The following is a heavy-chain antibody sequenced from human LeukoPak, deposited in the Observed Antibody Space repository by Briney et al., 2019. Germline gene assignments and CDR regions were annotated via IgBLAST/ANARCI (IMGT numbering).Heavy chain of an antibody. Sequence: SATLTLTSTAPGVHISSSTWSWIRQPPGTGQEWIGYIYYSGSTNYNPSLKSRVTISVDTSKNKFSLKLSSVTAADTAVYYCARGGYSSSWFDYWGQETLVTVSS. CDR2: IYYSGST. CDR3: ARGGYSSSWFDY. J-gene: IGHJ4*02. D-gene: IGHD6-13*01. CDR1: GVHISSST. V-gene: IGHV4-59*01.